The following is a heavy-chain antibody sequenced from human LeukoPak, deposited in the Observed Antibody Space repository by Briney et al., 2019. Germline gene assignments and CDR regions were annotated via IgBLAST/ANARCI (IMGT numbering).Heavy chain of an antibody. CDR2: INPSAGST. CDR1: GYTFTSHS. CDR3: AAPGASGFVGNFWSGPLDF. J-gene: IGHJ4*02. D-gene: IGHD3-3*01. V-gene: IGHV1-46*01. Sequence: GASVKVSCRASGYTFTSHSIHWVRQAPGQGLEWMGIINPSAGSTSFPQQFQGRVTMTRDTSTSTVYMELSSLRSEDTAVYYCAAPGASGFVGNFWSGPLDFWGQGTLVTVSS.